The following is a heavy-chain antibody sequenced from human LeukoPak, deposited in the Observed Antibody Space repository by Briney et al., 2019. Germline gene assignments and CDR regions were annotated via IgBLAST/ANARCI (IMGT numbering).Heavy chain of an antibody. CDR2: INPSGGSA. CDR3: ARSMVVAAPSNY. V-gene: IGHV1-46*01. D-gene: IGHD2-15*01. Sequence: ASVKVSCKASGYTFTSYYMHWLRQAPGQGLEWMGIINPSGGSASYAQKFQGRVTMTRDTSTSTVYMELSSLRSEDTAVYYCARSMVVAAPSNYWGQGTLVTVSS. J-gene: IGHJ4*02. CDR1: GYTFTSYY.